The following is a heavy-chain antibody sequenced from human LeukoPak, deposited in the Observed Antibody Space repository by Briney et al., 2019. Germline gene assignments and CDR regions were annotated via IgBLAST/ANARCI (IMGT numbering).Heavy chain of an antibody. CDR1: GFTFSTSA. Sequence: GGSLRLSCAASGFTFSTSAMSWVRQATGKGLEWVSFIWSDGNNRFYADSVKGRFTISRDNSKNMLYLQMDALRAEDTALYYCAKDPGASVSGFHMDVWGKGTTVIVSS. V-gene: IGHV3-30*02. J-gene: IGHJ6*03. CDR3: AKDPGASVSGFHMDV. D-gene: IGHD2-8*02. CDR2: IWSDGNNR.